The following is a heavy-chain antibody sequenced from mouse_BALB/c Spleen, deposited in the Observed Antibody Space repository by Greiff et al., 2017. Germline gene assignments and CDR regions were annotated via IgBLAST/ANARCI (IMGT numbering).Heavy chain of an antibody. J-gene: IGHJ4*01. Sequence: EVQLQQSGAELVKPGASVKLSCTASGFNIKDTYMHWVKQRPEQGLEWIGRIDPANGNTKYDPKFQGKATITADTSSNTAYLQLSSLTSEDTAVYYCARTYYGYDGDAMDYWGQGTSVTVSS. CDR1: GFNIKDTY. CDR2: IDPANGNT. V-gene: IGHV14-3*02. D-gene: IGHD2-9*01. CDR3: ARTYYGYDGDAMDY.